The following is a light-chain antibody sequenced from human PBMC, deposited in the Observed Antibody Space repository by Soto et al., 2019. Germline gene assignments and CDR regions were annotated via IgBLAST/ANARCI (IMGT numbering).Light chain of an antibody. CDR1: QSISSW. Sequence: DIQMTQSPSTLSATAEDRVTLTCRASQSISSWLAWYQHKPGKAPKLLIYDASNLDSGVPSRFSGSGSGTEFSLTISNLQPDDCATYYCQQYNSYPRTFGQGTKVDIK. V-gene: IGKV1-5*01. CDR3: QQYNSYPRT. CDR2: DAS. J-gene: IGKJ1*01.